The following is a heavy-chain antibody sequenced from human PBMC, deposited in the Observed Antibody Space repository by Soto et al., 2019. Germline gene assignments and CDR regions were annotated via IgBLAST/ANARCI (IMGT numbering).Heavy chain of an antibody. V-gene: IGHV1-18*01. CDR2: VSAYNGNT. CDR3: ATGTSSQDGVDI. CDR1: GYTFTTYG. J-gene: IGHJ6*02. Sequence: QVQLVQSGAEVKKPGASVKVSCEASGYTFTTYGITWVRQAPGQGLEWMGWVSAYNGNTNYAQKLHGRVTMTTDTSTRTAYMEVRSLRSDDTAVYYCATGTSSQDGVDIWGQGTTVTVSS. D-gene: IGHD2-2*01.